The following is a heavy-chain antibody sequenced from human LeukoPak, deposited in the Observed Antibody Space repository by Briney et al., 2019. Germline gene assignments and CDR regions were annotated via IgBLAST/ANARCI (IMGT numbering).Heavy chain of an antibody. V-gene: IGHV1-2*02. J-gene: IGHJ4*02. Sequence: GASVKVSCKASGYSFTDYYVHWVRQAPGQGLEWMGWINPNSGGTNYAQKFQGRVTMTRDTSISTAYMELSRLRSDDTAVYYCARIGSGGGYYWAPLNYWGQGTLVTVSS. CDR2: INPNSGGT. D-gene: IGHD3-22*01. CDR3: ARIGSGGGYYWAPLNY. CDR1: GYSFTDYY.